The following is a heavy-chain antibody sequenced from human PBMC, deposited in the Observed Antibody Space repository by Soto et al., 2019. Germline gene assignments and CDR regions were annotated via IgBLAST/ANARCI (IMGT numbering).Heavy chain of an antibody. Sequence: QVQLVESGGGVVQPGRSLRLSCAASGFTFSTYGMQWVRQAPGKGLEWVAVISYDGSNKYYADSVKGRFTISRDNSKNTLYLQMNSLRAGDTAVYYCAKGGYGDGGVIDYWGQGTLVTVSS. J-gene: IGHJ4*02. V-gene: IGHV3-30*18. CDR3: AKGGYGDGGVIDY. CDR2: ISYDGSNK. CDR1: GFTFSTYG. D-gene: IGHD4-17*01.